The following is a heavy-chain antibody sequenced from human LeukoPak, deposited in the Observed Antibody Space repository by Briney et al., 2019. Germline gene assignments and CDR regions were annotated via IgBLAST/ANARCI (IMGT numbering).Heavy chain of an antibody. V-gene: IGHV4-61*02. Sequence: PSQTLSLTCTVSGGSISSGSYYWGWIRQPAGKGLEWIERIYTSGSTNDKPSSQSQLTRLVDTSKNPVSLKLSSVTAADTAVYYCARGFGVDISGWYGGFDYWGQGTLVTVSS. CDR3: ARGFGVDISGWYGGFDY. D-gene: IGHD6-19*01. CDR2: IYTSGST. CDR1: GGSISSGSYY. J-gene: IGHJ4*02.